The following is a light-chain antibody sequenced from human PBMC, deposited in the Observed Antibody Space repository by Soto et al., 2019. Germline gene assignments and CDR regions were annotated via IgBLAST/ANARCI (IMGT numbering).Light chain of an antibody. CDR1: SSNIGAGYD. V-gene: IGLV1-40*01. CDR3: QSDDSSLRV. CDR2: GNN. J-gene: IGLJ1*01. Sequence: QSVLTQPPSVSGAPGQRVTISCTGSSSNIGAGYDVHWYQQVPGTAPKLLIYGNNNRPSWVPDRFSGSKSGTSASLAIAGLQAEDDADYYCQSDDSSLRVFGTGTKLTVL.